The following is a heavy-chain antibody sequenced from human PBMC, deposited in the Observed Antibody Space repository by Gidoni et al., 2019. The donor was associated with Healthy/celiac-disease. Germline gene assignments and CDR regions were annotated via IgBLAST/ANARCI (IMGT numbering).Heavy chain of an antibody. CDR1: GFTFSSHW. V-gene: IGHV3-7*01. CDR2: IKQDGSEK. J-gene: IGHJ3*02. CDR3: AREITGDAFDI. D-gene: IGHD1-20*01. Sequence: EVQLVESGGGLVQPGGSLRLSGAASGFTFSSHWMSWVRQAPGKGLEWVANIKQDGSEKYYVDSVKGRFTISRDNAKNSLYLQMNSLRAEDTAVYYCAREITGDAFDIWGQGTMVTVSS.